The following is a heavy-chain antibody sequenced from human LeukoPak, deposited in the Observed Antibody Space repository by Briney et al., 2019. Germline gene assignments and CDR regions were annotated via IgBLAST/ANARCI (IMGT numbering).Heavy chain of an antibody. J-gene: IGHJ4*02. Sequence: GGSLRLSCSASGFSFSDSYMSWFRLSPEKGLEWIAYITSSGTTTEYADSVKGRFTISRVNAKNSLYLQMNSLRPEDTGVYYCGRDPDYGDPYWGQGTLVTVSS. CDR3: GRDPDYGDPY. D-gene: IGHD4/OR15-4a*01. V-gene: IGHV3-11*01. CDR1: GFSFSDSY. CDR2: ITSSGTTT.